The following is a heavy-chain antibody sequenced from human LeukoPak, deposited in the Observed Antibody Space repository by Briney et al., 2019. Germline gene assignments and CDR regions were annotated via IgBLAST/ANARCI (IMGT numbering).Heavy chain of an antibody. CDR2: FIYSVGGT. CDR1: GFTFRNYA. Sequence: GGSLRLSCAASGFTFRNYAMNWVRQAPGKGLEWVSFIYSVGGTKYADSVRGRFTISRDNSRNTLYLQMNSLRSEDTAVYYCAKDRRPDGLYDLDYWGQGTLVTVSS. D-gene: IGHD5/OR15-5a*01. V-gene: IGHV3-23*01. CDR3: AKDRRPDGLYDLDY. J-gene: IGHJ4*02.